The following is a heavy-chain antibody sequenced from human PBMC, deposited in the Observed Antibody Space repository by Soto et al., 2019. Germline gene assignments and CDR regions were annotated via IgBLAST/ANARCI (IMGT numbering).Heavy chain of an antibody. CDR2: IYPGDSDT. D-gene: IGHD2-2*02. CDR1: GYSFTSYW. V-gene: IGHV5-51*01. J-gene: IGHJ6*02. CDR3: ARIALFSLYDYHYYLLYV. Sequence: GESLKISCKGSGYSFTSYWIGWVRQMPGKGLEWMGIIYPGDSDTRYSPSFQGPVTISADKSISTAYLQWSSLKASDTAMYYCARIALFSLYDYHYYLLYVWGQGTTDTVSS.